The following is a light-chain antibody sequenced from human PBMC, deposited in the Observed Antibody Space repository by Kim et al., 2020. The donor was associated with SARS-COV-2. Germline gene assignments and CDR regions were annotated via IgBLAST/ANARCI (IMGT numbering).Light chain of an antibody. CDR1: QSVSIF. Sequence: EVVLTQSPATLSLSPGERVTLSCRASQSVSIFLAWYQHKPPQAPRLLIYEASRRATGVPARFSGSGSGTDFTLTITSLQPDDFATYYCQQYNSYPLTFGGGTKVDIK. J-gene: IGKJ4*01. V-gene: IGKV3-11*01. CDR3: QQYNSYPLT. CDR2: EAS.